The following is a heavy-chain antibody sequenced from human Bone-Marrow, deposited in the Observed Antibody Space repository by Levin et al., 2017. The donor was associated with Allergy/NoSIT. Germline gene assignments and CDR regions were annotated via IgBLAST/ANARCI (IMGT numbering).Heavy chain of an antibody. CDR1: GFTFSSYS. CDR2: ISSSSSYI. V-gene: IGHV3-21*01. CDR3: AGDCSSTSCYHYWYFDL. J-gene: IGHJ2*01. Sequence: GGSLRLSCAASGFTFSSYSMNWVRQAPGKGLEWVSSISSSSSYIYYADSVKGRFTISRDNAKNSLYLQMNSLRAEDTAVYYCAGDCSSTSCYHYWYFDLWGRGTLVTVSS. D-gene: IGHD2-2*01.